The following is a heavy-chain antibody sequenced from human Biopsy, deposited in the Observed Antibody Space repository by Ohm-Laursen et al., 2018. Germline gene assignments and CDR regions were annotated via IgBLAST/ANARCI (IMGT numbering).Heavy chain of an antibody. CDR3: ARDLNNPYYFDY. Sequence: VKISCKASGGTFSSYDISWLRQAPGQGLEWMGGIIPMFGITEFAQKFQGRVTINVDKSTSTVYMELSRLRSDDTAVYYCARDLNNPYYFDYWGQGTLVTVSS. D-gene: IGHD1-14*01. J-gene: IGHJ4*02. V-gene: IGHV1-69*10. CDR2: IIPMFGIT. CDR1: GGTFSSYD.